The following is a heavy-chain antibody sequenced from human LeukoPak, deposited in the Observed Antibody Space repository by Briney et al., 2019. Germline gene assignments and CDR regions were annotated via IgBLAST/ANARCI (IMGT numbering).Heavy chain of an antibody. Sequence: SETLSLTCAVYGGSFSGYYWSWIRQPPGKGLEWIGEINHSGSTNYNPSLKSRVTISEDSSKNQLSLKLSSVTAADTAIYYCARGGMSTKYYFDSWGQGTLVTVSS. CDR3: ARGGMSTKYYFDS. D-gene: IGHD2-2*01. J-gene: IGHJ4*02. V-gene: IGHV4-34*01. CDR1: GGSFSGYY. CDR2: INHSGST.